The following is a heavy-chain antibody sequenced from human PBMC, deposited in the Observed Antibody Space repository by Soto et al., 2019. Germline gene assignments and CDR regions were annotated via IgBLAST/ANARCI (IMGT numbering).Heavy chain of an antibody. V-gene: IGHV1-69*13. J-gene: IGHJ4*02. CDR1: GGTFSTFG. D-gene: IGHD3-16*01. CDR3: ARTAPMDAGDKYYYDF. CDR2: IIPFFGTA. Sequence: VASVKVSFKTSGGTFSTFGISWLRQAPGQGLEWMGGIIPFFGTAEYSQKFEDRITITADESTNTVYMDLRSLTSEDTAIYYCARTAPMDAGDKYYYDFWGQGALVTVSS.